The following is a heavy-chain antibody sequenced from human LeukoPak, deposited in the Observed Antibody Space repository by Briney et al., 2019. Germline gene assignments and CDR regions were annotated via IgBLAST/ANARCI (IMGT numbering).Heavy chain of an antibody. V-gene: IGHV1-2*02. CDR3: ARTLGSTMVRGTKH. CDR1: GYTFTGYY. CDR2: INPNSGGT. Sequence: EASVKVSCKASGYTFTGYYMHWVRQAPGQGLEWMGWINPNSGGTNYAQKFQGRVTMTRDTSISTAYMELSRLRSDDTAVYYCARTLGSTMVRGTKHWGQGTLVTVSS. J-gene: IGHJ4*02. D-gene: IGHD3-10*01.